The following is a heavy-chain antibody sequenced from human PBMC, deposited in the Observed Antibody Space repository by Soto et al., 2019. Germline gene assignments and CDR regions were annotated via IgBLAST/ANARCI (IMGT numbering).Heavy chain of an antibody. CDR3: ARDQANTADITIFGVAPHLYGMDV. CDR1: GYTFTSYY. V-gene: IGHV1-46*01. Sequence: ASVKVSCKASGYTFTSYYMHWVRQAPGQGLEWMGVINPSGGSTSYAQKFQGRVTMTRDTSTSTVYMELSSLRSEDTAVYYCARDQANTADITIFGVAPHLYGMDVWGQGTTVTVS. D-gene: IGHD3-3*01. CDR2: INPSGGST. J-gene: IGHJ6*02.